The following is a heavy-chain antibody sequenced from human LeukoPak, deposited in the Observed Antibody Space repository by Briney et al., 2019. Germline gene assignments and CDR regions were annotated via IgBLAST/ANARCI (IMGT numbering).Heavy chain of an antibody. D-gene: IGHD2-2*01. V-gene: IGHV3-48*01. CDR3: ARAPVGYCSSTSCPRMDV. CDR1: GFTFSSYS. CDR2: ISSSSSTI. J-gene: IGHJ6*02. Sequence: GGSLRLSCAASGFTFSSYSMNWVRQAPGKGLEWVSYISSSSSTIYYADSVKGRFTISRDNAKNSLYLQMNSLRAEDTAVYYCARAPVGYCSSTSCPRMDVWGQGTTVTVSS.